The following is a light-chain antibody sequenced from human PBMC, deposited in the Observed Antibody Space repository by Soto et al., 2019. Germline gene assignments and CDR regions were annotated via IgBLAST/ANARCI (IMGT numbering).Light chain of an antibody. CDR3: SSYTTTNTL. CDR1: IDDVGGYGF. CDR2: DVN. J-gene: IGLJ2*01. Sequence: QAVVTQPASVSGSPGQSITISCTGTIDDVGGYGFVSWYQHHPGKAPKLIIYDVNNRPSGVSDRFSVSKSGNTASLTISGLQAEDEADYYCSSYTTTNTLFGGGTQLTVL. V-gene: IGLV2-14*01.